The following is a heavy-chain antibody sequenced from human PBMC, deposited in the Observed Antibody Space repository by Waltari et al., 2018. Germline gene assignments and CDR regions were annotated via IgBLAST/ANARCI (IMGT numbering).Heavy chain of an antibody. V-gene: IGHV3-21*01. Sequence: EVQLVESGGGLVKPGGSLRLSCAATGFTFSSDSMNWVRKAPGKGLECVSSISSNSSYIYCADSVKGRFTISRDNAKNSLYLQMNSLRAEDTAVYYGARGRDREVVVMDYWGQGTLVTVSS. CDR1: GFTFSSDS. J-gene: IGHJ4*02. CDR3: ARGRDREVVVMDY. D-gene: IGHD3-22*01. CDR2: ISSNSSYI.